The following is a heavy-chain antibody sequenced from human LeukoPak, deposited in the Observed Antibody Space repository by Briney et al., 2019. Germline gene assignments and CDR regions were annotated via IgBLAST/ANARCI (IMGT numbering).Heavy chain of an antibody. D-gene: IGHD5/OR15-5a*01. CDR3: ARYLRFPGYNWFDP. J-gene: IGHJ5*02. CDR1: GYIFTSYA. CDR2: IIPIFGTA. V-gene: IGHV1-69*05. Sequence: GASVKVSCKASGYIFTSYAISWVRQAPGQGLEWMGGIIPIFGTANYAQKFQGRVTITTDESTSTAYMELSSLRSEDTAVYYCARYLRFPGYNWFDPWGQGTLVTVSS.